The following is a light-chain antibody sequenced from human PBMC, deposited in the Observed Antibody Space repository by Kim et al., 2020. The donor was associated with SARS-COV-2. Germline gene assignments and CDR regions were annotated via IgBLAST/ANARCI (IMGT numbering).Light chain of an antibody. CDR2: GKD. CDR3: NSRDRSGNHWV. Sequence: SSELTQDPAVSVALGQTVRITCQGDSLRDYYASWYQQKPGQAPVLVFYGKDNRPSGIPDRFSGSSSGNTASLTITGAQAEDEADYYCNSRDRSGNHWVFGGGTQLTVL. J-gene: IGLJ3*02. CDR1: SLRDYY. V-gene: IGLV3-19*01.